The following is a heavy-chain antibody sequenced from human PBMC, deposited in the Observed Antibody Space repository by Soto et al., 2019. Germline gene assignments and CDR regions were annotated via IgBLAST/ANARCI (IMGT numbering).Heavy chain of an antibody. J-gene: IGHJ3*02. Sequence: GGSLRLSCAASGFTFSSYSMNWVRQAPGKGLEWVSSISSSSSYIYYADSVKGRFTISRDNAKNSLYLQMNSLRAEDTAVYYCARDRYSSGWRSHDAFDIWGQGTMVTVSS. CDR1: GFTFSSYS. V-gene: IGHV3-21*01. D-gene: IGHD6-19*01. CDR2: ISSSSSYI. CDR3: ARDRYSSGWRSHDAFDI.